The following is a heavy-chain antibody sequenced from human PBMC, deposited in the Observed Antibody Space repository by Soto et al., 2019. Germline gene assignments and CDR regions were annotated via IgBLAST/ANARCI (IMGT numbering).Heavy chain of an antibody. CDR1: GYTFTSYD. V-gene: IGHV1-8*01. D-gene: IGHD6-25*01. J-gene: IGHJ5*02. Sequence: QVQLVQSGAEVKKPGASVKVSYKASGYTFTSYDINWVRQATGQGLEWMGWMNPNSGNTGYAQKFQGRVTMTRNTSISTSHTERRSLRSEDTAVYYCARELYSSVRFAPWGQGTLVTVSS. CDR2: MNPNSGNT. CDR3: ARELYSSVRFAP.